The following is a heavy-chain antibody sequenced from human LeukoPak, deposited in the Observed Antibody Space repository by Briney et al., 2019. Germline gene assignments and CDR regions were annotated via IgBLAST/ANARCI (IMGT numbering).Heavy chain of an antibody. J-gene: IGHJ4*02. Sequence: ASVTVSCKASGYTFTTYGISWVRQAPGQGLEWRGWINTYNGNTNSAQKLQGRVTMTTDTSTSTAYLEVRSLRSDDTAVYYCARDPGTADTAPEYWGQGSLVTVSS. CDR1: GYTFTTYG. D-gene: IGHD4-17*01. CDR3: ARDPGTADTAPEY. V-gene: IGHV1-18*01. CDR2: INTYNGNT.